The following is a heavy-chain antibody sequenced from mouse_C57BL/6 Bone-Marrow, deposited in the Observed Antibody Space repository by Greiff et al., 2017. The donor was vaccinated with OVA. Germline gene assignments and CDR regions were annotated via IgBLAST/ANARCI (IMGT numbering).Heavy chain of an antibody. D-gene: IGHD1-1*01. CDR2: IDPSDSYT. J-gene: IGHJ1*03. CDR3: AREITTVVATNWYFDV. Sequence: KESCKASGYTFTSYWMQWVKQRPGQGLEWIGEIDPSDSYTNYNQKFKGKATLTVDTSSSTAYMQLSSLTSEDSAVYYCAREITTVVATNWYFDVWGTGTTVTVSS. V-gene: IGHV1-50*01. CDR1: GYTFTSYW.